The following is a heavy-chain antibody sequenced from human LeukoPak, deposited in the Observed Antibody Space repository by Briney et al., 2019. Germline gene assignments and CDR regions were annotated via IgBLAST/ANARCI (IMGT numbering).Heavy chain of an antibody. Sequence: GGSLRLSCAASGFTFSSYSMNWVRQAPGKGLEWVSFISSSSSTIYYADSVKGRFTISRDNAKNSLYLQMNSLRAEDTAVYYCARDRGGSYSAIDYWGQGTLVTISS. CDR3: ARDRGGSYSAIDY. CDR1: GFTFSSYS. D-gene: IGHD1-26*01. CDR2: ISSSSSTI. V-gene: IGHV3-48*04. J-gene: IGHJ4*02.